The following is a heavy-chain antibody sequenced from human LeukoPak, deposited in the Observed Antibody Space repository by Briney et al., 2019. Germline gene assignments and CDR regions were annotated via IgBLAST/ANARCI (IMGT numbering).Heavy chain of an antibody. CDR1: GFTFSRYA. CDR2: INGSGDNT. V-gene: IGHV3-23*01. CDR3: AKDRRYYDTSGPPGDC. D-gene: IGHD3-22*01. Sequence: GGSLRLSCAASGFTFSRYAMSWVRQAPGKGLEWVSAINGSGDNTYYADSVKGRFTISRDNSKNTLYLQMNSLSAEDTAVYYCAKDRRYYDTSGPPGDCWGQGTLVTVSS. J-gene: IGHJ4*02.